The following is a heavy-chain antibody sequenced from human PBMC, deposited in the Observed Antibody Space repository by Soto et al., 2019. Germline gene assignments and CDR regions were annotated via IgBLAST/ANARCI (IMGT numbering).Heavy chain of an antibody. CDR2: IYYSGST. CDR1: GGSISSYY. J-gene: IGHJ6*02. CDR3: ARQPLNWNYGGGLYYYYYGMDV. Sequence: QVQLQESGPGLVKPSETLSLTCTVSGGSISSYYWSWIRQPPGKGLEWIGYIYYSGSTNYNPSLKSRVTISVDTSKNQFSLKLSSVTAADTAVYYCARQPLNWNYGGGLYYYYYGMDVWGQGTTVTVTS. V-gene: IGHV4-59*01. D-gene: IGHD1-7*01.